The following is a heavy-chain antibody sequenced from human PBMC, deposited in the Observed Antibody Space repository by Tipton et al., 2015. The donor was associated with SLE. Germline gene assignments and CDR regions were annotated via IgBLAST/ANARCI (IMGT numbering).Heavy chain of an antibody. CDR2: ISSVDNTK. CDR3: ARASINLLDF. V-gene: IGHV3-48*03. Sequence: GSLRLSCAASGYTFSYYEMNWVRQAPGKGLEWVSYISSVDNTKYYADSVKGRFTVSSDNAKNSLYLQMNSLGAEDTAVYFCARASINLLDFWGQGTLVTVAS. CDR1: GYTFSYYE. J-gene: IGHJ4*02.